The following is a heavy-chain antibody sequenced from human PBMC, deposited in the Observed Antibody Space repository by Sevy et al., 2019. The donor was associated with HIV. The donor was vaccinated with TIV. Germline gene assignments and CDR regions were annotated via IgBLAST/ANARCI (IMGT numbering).Heavy chain of an antibody. Sequence: GGSLRLSCTASGFTFGDYAMSWFRQAPGKGLEWVGFIRSKAYGGTTEHAASVKGRFTISRDDSKSIAYLQMNSLKTEDTAVYYCTRERTDFDPYYYYGMDVWGQGTTVTVSS. CDR2: IRSKAYGGTT. J-gene: IGHJ6*02. CDR3: TRERTDFDPYYYYGMDV. V-gene: IGHV3-49*03. CDR1: GFTFGDYA. D-gene: IGHD3-9*01.